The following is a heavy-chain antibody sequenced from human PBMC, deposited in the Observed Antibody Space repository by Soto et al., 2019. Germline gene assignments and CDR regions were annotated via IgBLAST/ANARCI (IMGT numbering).Heavy chain of an antibody. V-gene: IGHV3-21*01. CDR2: ISSSSTYI. CDR3: ARVDFGDYGEY. D-gene: IGHD4-17*01. Sequence: PGGSLRLSCAASGFSFRVYSMNWVRQAPGKGLEWVSSISSSSTYIYYADSVKGRFTVSKDNAKNSLYLQMNGLRDEDSGVYFCARVDFGDYGEYWGQGALVTVSS. J-gene: IGHJ4*02. CDR1: GFSFRVYS.